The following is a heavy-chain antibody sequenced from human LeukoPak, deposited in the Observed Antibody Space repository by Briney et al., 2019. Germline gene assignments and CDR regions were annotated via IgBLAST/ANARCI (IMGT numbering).Heavy chain of an antibody. CDR2: IYDSGST. V-gene: IGHV4-61*01. Sequence: PSETLSLTCTVSGYSISSGYYWNWIRQPPGKGLEWIAYIYDSGSTNYNPSLKSRVTISADASKNQLSLKLTSVTAADTAVYYCARGTSSWYRFDYWGQGTLVTVSS. CDR1: GYSISSGYY. J-gene: IGHJ4*02. CDR3: ARGTSSWYRFDY. D-gene: IGHD6-13*01.